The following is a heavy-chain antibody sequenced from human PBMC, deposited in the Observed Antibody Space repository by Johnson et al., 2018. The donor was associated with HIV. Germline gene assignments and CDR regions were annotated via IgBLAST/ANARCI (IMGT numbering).Heavy chain of an antibody. J-gene: IGHJ3*02. D-gene: IGHD3-22*01. CDR3: ARDRYYDSSGSHAFDI. CDR1: GFTFSDYY. V-gene: IGHV3-11*04. Sequence: QVQLVESGGGLVKPGGSLRLSCSASGFTFSDYYITWIRQAPGKGLEWISYISSSGSTIYYADSVKGRFTSSRDNSKNSLYLQMNSLRAEDTAVYYCARDRYYDSSGSHAFDIWGQGTMVTVSS. CDR2: ISSSGSTI.